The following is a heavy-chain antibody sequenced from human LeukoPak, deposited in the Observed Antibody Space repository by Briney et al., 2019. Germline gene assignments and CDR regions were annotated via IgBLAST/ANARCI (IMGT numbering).Heavy chain of an antibody. CDR1: GGSISISSYY. Sequence: SETLSLTCTVSGGSISISSYYWGWIRQPPGKGLEWIGSIYYSGSTYYNPSLKSRVTISVDTSKNQFSLKLSSVTAVDTAVYYCARDEGGWFDPWGQGTLVTVSS. CDR2: IYYSGST. J-gene: IGHJ5*02. CDR3: ARDEGGWFDP. V-gene: IGHV4-39*02. D-gene: IGHD3-16*01.